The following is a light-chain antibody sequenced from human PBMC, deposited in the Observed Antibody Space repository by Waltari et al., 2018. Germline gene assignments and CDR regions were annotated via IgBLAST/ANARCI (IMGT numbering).Light chain of an antibody. J-gene: IGKJ1*01. CDR3: QQYYNTPPT. CDR1: QSVSDHVNNKNY. V-gene: IGKV4-1*01. Sequence: DIVMTQSPDSLTVSPGERATINCRSSQSVSDHVNNKNYLAWYRQKPGQPPKLLISWSSTREFGVPDRFIGSGSGTEFTLTISSLQPEDVAVYYCQQYYNTPPTFGQGTKVEIK. CDR2: WSS.